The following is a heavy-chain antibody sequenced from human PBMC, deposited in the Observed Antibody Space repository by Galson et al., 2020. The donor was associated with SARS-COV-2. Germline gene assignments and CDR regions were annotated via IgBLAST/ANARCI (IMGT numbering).Heavy chain of an antibody. V-gene: IGHV2-5*01. CDR3: ARQFYYDSPDAFDI. Sequence: SGPPLVKPTQTLTLTCTFSGFSLTSSGAGVAWIRQPPGKALEWLALIYWSDDKRYRPSLKSRLTITKDTSKNQVVLTMTNMDPVDTATYYCARQFYYDSPDAFDIWGQGTMVTVSA. D-gene: IGHD3-22*01. CDR2: IYWSDDK. CDR1: GFSLTSSGAG. J-gene: IGHJ3*02.